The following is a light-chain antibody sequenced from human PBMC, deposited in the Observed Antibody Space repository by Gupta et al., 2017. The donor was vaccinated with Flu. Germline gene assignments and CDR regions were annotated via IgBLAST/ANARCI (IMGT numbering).Light chain of an antibody. CDR1: SGDVGGYDS. CDR2: NVT. J-gene: IGLJ2*01. Sequence: SALTQPRSVPGSPGPSVTIYCTGTSGDVGGYDSVSWYQQHPRTAPRLIIYNVTRQTAGVPHLFAGSYSANTSSLIISVLQADDDADYYCSSYASGYAFFFGGGTKLTVL. V-gene: IGLV2-11*01. CDR3: SSYASGYAFF.